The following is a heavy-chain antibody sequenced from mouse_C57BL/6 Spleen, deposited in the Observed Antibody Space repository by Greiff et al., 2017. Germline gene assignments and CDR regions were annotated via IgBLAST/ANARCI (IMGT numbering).Heavy chain of an antibody. D-gene: IGHD2-4*01. CDR1: GYTFTSYW. Sequence: QVQLQQPGAELVKPGASVKLSCKASGYTFTSYWMHWVKQRPGQGLEWIGMIHPNSGSTNYNEKFKSKATLTVDKSSSPAYMQLSSLTSEDSAVYYCARCDYDGNYYAMDYWGQGTSVTVSS. J-gene: IGHJ4*01. CDR2: IHPNSGST. V-gene: IGHV1-64*01. CDR3: ARCDYDGNYYAMDY.